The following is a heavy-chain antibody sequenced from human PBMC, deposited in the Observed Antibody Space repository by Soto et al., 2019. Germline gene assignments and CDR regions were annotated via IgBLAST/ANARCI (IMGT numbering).Heavy chain of an antibody. CDR3: ARLGGYYQAFDS. D-gene: IGHD3-22*01. J-gene: IGHJ4*02. Sequence: QVQLQESGPGLVKPSETLSLTCTVSGGSINPYYWGWIRQPPGKGLEWIGNIYYSGTTNSHPSLKSRVTISLDTSKNQFSLKLSSVTAADTAVYYCARLGGYYQAFDSWGQGTLVTVSS. CDR2: IYYSGTT. CDR1: GGSINPYY. V-gene: IGHV4-59*08.